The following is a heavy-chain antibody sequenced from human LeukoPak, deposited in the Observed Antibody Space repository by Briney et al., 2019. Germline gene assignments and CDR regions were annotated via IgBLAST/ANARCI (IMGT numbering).Heavy chain of an antibody. Sequence: SETLSLTCTVSGGSIRSYYWSWIRQPPGKGLEWIGYMYYRGNTNYNPSLKSRVTISVDTSKNQFSLKLSSVTAADTAVYYCARACYYYDSSDAFDIWGLGTMVTVSS. CDR3: ARACYYYDSSDAFDI. CDR2: MYYRGNT. CDR1: GGSIRSYY. J-gene: IGHJ3*02. D-gene: IGHD3-22*01. V-gene: IGHV4-59*12.